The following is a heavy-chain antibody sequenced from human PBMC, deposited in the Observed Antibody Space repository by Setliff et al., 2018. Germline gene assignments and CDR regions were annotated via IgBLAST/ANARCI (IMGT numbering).Heavy chain of an antibody. J-gene: IGHJ4*02. D-gene: IGHD6-6*01. V-gene: IGHV4-59*01. CDR1: GGSMTYYY. Sequence: PSETLSLTCTVSGGSMTYYYWSWVRQPPGKGLEWIGNIFHGESISYNPSLKSRVTISVDTSKNQFSLKLSSVTAADTAVYYCAREVYSSSRLQPGIFDYWGQGTLVTVS. CDR2: IFHGESI. CDR3: AREVYSSSRLQPGIFDY.